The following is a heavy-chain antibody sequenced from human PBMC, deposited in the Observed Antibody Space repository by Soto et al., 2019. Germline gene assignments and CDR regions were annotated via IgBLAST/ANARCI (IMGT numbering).Heavy chain of an antibody. J-gene: IGHJ4*02. V-gene: IGHV1-69*13. CDR1: GGTFSSYA. Sequence: ASVKVSCKASGGTFSSYAISWVRQAPGQGLEWMGGIIPIFGTANYAQKFQGRVTITADESTSTAYMGLSSLRSEDTAVYYCARRMYDSSGYYGQWGQGTLVTVSS. D-gene: IGHD3-22*01. CDR3: ARRMYDSSGYYGQ. CDR2: IIPIFGTA.